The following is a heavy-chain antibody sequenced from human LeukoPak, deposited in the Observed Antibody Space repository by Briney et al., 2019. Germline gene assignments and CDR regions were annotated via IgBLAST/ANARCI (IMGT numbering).Heavy chain of an antibody. D-gene: IGHD3-10*01. Sequence: ASVKVSCKASGYTFTSYGISWVRQAPGQGLEWMGWISAYNGNTNYAQKLQGRVTMTTDTSTSTTYMELRSLRPDDTAVYYCARGFVGSGSSSYYYYMDVWGKGTTVTVSS. V-gene: IGHV1-18*01. J-gene: IGHJ6*03. CDR2: ISAYNGNT. CDR3: ARGFVGSGSSSYYYYMDV. CDR1: GYTFTSYG.